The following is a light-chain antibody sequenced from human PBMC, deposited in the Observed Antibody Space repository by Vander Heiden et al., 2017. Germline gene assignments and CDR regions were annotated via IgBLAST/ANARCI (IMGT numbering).Light chain of an antibody. CDR3: QRDKNWAPWT. V-gene: IGKV3-15*01. Sequence: QQKPGQAPRLLIYGASTRATGIPASFSGSGSGKEFTLTISSRQSEDFALYYFQRDKNWAPWTFGQGTKVEIK. CDR2: GAS. J-gene: IGKJ1*01.